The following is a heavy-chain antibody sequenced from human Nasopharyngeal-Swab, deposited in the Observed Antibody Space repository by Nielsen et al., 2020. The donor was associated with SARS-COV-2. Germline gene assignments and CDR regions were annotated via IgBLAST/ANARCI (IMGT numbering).Heavy chain of an antibody. J-gene: IGHJ4*02. V-gene: IGHV3-73*01. Sequence: GGSLRLSCAASGFTFSDSAIHWVRQASGKGLEWVGRVRSKGNNYATAYSASVKGRFIIFRDDPTNTAYLQMNSLKTEDTAMYYCTRCGGGCYSGRDCWGQGTLVTVSS. D-gene: IGHD2-15*01. CDR3: TRCGGGCYSGRDC. CDR2: VRSKGNNYAT. CDR1: GFTFSDSA.